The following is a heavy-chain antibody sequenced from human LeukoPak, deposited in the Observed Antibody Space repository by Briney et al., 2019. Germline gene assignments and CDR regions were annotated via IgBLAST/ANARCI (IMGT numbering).Heavy chain of an antibody. V-gene: IGHV3-48*03. J-gene: IGHJ6*02. CDR3: ARDKVAGFIYYYYYYGMDV. CDR2: ISSSGSTI. D-gene: IGHD6-19*01. Sequence: GGSLRLSCAASGXTFSSYEMNWVRQAPGKGLEWVSYISSSGSTIYYADSVKGRFTISRDNAKNSLYLQMNSLRAEDTAVYYCARDKVAGFIYYYYYYGMDVWGQGTTVTVSS. CDR1: GXTFSSYE.